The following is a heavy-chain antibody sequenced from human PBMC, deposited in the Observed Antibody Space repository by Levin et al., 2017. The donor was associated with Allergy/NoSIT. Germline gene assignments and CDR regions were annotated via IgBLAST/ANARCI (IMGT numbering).Heavy chain of an antibody. CDR2: INTNTGNP. CDR1: GYTFTSYA. V-gene: IGHV7-4-1*02. CDR3: ARETDCSGGFCYGVDY. Sequence: VASVKVSCKASGYTFTSYAMNWVRQAPGQGLEWMGWINTNTGNPTYAQGFTGRFVFSLDTSVSTAYLRISSLKAEDTAVYYCARETDCSGGFCYGVDYWGQGTLVTVSS. D-gene: IGHD2-15*01. J-gene: IGHJ4*02.